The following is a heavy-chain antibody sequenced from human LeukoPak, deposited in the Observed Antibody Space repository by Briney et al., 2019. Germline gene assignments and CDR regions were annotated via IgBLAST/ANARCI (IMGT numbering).Heavy chain of an antibody. J-gene: IGHJ4*02. V-gene: IGHV3-23*01. CDR3: ARDLTGYCSGGSCNYFDY. CDR2: ISDSGSST. D-gene: IGHD2-15*01. Sequence: GGSLRLSCAASGFTFSRYGMSWVRQAPEKGLEWVSGISDSGSSTYYTDSVKGRFTISRDNSKNTLYLQMNSLRAEDTAVYYCARDLTGYCSGGSCNYFDYWGQGTLVTVSS. CDR1: GFTFSRYG.